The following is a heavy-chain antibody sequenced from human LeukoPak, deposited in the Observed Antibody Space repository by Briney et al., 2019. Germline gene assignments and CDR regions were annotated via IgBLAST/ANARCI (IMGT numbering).Heavy chain of an antibody. CDR1: GFAFSNYW. Sequence: GGSLRLSCAASGFAFSNYWMHWVRQAPGKGLVWVSRVDIDGSTTTYADSVKGRFTISRDNAKNTLYLQMNSLRAEDTAVYYCAKSMGASIGFDYWGQGTLVTVSS. J-gene: IGHJ4*02. V-gene: IGHV3-74*01. CDR3: AKSMGASIGFDY. CDR2: VDIDGSTT. D-gene: IGHD1-26*01.